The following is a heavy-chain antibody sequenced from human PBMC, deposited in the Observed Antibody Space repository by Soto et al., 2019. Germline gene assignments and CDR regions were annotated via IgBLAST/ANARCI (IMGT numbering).Heavy chain of an antibody. J-gene: IGHJ4*02. D-gene: IGHD2-8*01. CDR3: VKEDGPNSQFDL. Sequence: GSLRLSCAASGFTFSSYAMSWVRQAPGKGLEWVSAISGSGGRKYYADSVKGRFTISKDNSRNTLYLQMDSLRPEDTAIYYCVKEDGPNSQFDLWGQGTLVTVSS. CDR1: GFTFSSYA. V-gene: IGHV3-23*01. CDR2: ISGSGGRK.